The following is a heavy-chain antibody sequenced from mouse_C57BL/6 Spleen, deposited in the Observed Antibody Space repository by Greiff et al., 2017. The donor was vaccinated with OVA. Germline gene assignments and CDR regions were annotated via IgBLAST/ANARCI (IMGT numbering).Heavy chain of an antibody. CDR3: TEDFFYYAMDY. CDR2: IRLKSDNYAT. CDR1: GFTFSNYW. V-gene: IGHV6-3*01. Sequence: EVKLQESGGGLVQPGGSMKLSCVASGFTFSNYWMNWVRQSPEKGLEWVAQIRLKSDNYATHYAESVKGRFTISRDDSKSSVYLQMNNLRAEDTGIYYCTEDFFYYAMDYWGQGTSVTVSS. J-gene: IGHJ4*01.